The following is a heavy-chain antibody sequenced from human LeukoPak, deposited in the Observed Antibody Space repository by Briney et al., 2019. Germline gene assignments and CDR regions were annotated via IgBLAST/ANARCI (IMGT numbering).Heavy chain of an antibody. D-gene: IGHD4-11*01. CDR3: ARDFLSNYPNWFDP. CDR1: GYTFTGYY. V-gene: IGHV1-2*02. CDR2: INPNSGGT. Sequence: ASVKVSCKASGYTFTGYYMHWVRQAPGQGLEWMGWINPNSGGTNYAQKFQGRVTMTRDTSISTAYKELSRLRSDDTAVYYCARDFLSNYPNWFDPWGQGTLVTVSS. J-gene: IGHJ5*02.